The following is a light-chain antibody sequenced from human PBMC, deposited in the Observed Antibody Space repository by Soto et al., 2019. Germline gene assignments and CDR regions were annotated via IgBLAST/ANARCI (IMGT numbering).Light chain of an antibody. Sequence: QSVLTQPRSVSGSPRQSVSISCTGTNSDVGGYNYVSWYQQHPAKAPRLIIYDVTNRPSGVPDRFSGSKSGNTASLTISGLQADDESDYDCCSYAGGNLSVCGSGPKVTLL. J-gene: IGLJ1*01. CDR1: NSDVGGYNY. V-gene: IGLV2-11*01. CDR2: DVT. CDR3: CSYAGGNLSV.